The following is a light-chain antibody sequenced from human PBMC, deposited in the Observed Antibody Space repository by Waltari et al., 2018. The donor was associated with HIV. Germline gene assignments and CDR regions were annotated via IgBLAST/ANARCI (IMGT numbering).Light chain of an antibody. CDR2: AAS. J-gene: IGKJ4*01. Sequence: DIQMNQSPSSLSAYVGDRVTITCRASQGISNFLTWYQHKPGNVPKLLIYAASTLQSGVPSRFSGSGSGTDFTLTITNLQPEDIGTYYCQKFNSAPLTFGGGTKVEIK. CDR3: QKFNSAPLT. V-gene: IGKV1-27*01. CDR1: QGISNF.